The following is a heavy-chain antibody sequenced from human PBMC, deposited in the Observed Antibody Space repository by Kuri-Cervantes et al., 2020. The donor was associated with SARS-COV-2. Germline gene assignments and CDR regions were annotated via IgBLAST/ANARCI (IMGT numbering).Heavy chain of an antibody. CDR2: ISHDGKNK. CDR1: GFTFSRYA. Sequence: GESLKISCAASGFTFSRYAMHWVRQAPGKGLEWVALISHDGKNKKCIASGKGRFTISRDNSQNTLYLHMKSLRSEDTAMYYCAKDRVGVQDFWGQGTLVTVSS. J-gene: IGHJ4*02. V-gene: IGHV3-30*18. D-gene: IGHD2-21*01. CDR3: AKDRVGVQDF.